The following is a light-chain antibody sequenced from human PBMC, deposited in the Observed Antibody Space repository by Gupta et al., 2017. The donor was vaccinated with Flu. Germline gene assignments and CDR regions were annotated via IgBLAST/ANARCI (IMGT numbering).Light chain of an antibody. V-gene: IGLV1-51*01. CDR1: TSNLGSNF. J-gene: IGLJ1*01. CDR2: DSR. CDR3: GTWDSRVVV. Sequence: VPTSNLGSNFVSWYQQVPGTAPKLLIYDSRSRPSGMADRFSGSKSDTSATLVIAGLQTGDEAVYYCGTWDSRVVVFATGTKVTVL.